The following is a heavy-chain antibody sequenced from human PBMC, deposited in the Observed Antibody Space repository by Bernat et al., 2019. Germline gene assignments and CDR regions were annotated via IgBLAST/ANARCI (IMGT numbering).Heavy chain of an antibody. V-gene: IGHV4-59*08. J-gene: IGHJ4*02. CDR1: GGSISSYY. Sequence: QVQLQESGPGLVKPSETLSLTCTVSGGSISSYYWSWIRQPPGKGLEWIGYIYYSGSTNYNPSLKSRVTISVDTSKNQFSLKLSSVTAADTAVYYCARQGQCDWLPGVQNGPNYFDYWGQGTLVTVSS. D-gene: IGHD3-9*01. CDR3: ARQGQCDWLPGVQNGPNYFDY. CDR2: IYYSGST.